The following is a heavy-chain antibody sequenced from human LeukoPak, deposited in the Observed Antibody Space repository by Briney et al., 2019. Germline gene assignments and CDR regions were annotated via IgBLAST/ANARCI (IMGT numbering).Heavy chain of an antibody. CDR2: INRDGSST. CDR1: GFTFSSYE. J-gene: IGHJ4*02. D-gene: IGHD5-18*01. Sequence: GGSLRLSCAASGFTFSSYEMNWVRQAPGKGLVWVSRINRDGSSTSYADSVKGRFTISRDNAKNTLYLQMNSLRAEDTAVYYCARGGGYSYGSFDYWGQGTLVTVSS. CDR3: ARGGGYSYGSFDY. V-gene: IGHV3-74*01.